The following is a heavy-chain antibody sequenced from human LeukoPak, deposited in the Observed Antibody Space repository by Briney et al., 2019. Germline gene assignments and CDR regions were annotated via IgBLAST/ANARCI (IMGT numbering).Heavy chain of an antibody. J-gene: IGHJ4*02. CDR1: GYTFTGYY. V-gene: IGHV1-2*02. Sequence: VASVKVSCKASGYTFTGYYMHWVRQAPGQGLEWMGWINPNSGGTNYAQKFQGRVTMTRDTSISTAYMELSRLRSDDTAVYYCARGKGYCSGGSCYSDYWGQGTLVTVSS. CDR3: ARGKGYCSGGSCYSDY. CDR2: INPNSGGT. D-gene: IGHD2-15*01.